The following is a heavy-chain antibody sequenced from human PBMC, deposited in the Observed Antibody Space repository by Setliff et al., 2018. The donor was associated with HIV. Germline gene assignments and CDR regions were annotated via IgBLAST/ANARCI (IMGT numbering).Heavy chain of an antibody. CDR1: GGSISSGGYY. J-gene: IGHJ6*04. V-gene: IGHV3-23*01. Sequence: ETLSLTCTVSGGSISSGGYYWSWIRQHPGKGLEWVSGISSSAVSTYYKDSVKGRFTISRDNSKNTLYLQMNSLRAEDTAVYYCARHGSIAVAAPGVWGKGTTVTVSS. D-gene: IGHD6-19*01. CDR2: ISSSAVST. CDR3: ARHGSIAVAAPGV.